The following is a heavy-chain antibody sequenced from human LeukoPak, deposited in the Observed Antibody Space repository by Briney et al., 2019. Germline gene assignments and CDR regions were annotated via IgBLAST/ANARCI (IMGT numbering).Heavy chain of an antibody. D-gene: IGHD3-22*01. J-gene: IGHJ4*02. CDR2: IRYDGSNK. Sequence: GGSLRLSCAASGFTFSSYAMSWVRQAPGKGLEWVAFIRYDGSNKYYADSVKGRFTISRDNSKNTLYLQMNSLRAEDTAVYYCAKEGGSGYPYYFDYWGQGTLVTVSS. V-gene: IGHV3-30*02. CDR3: AKEGGSGYPYYFDY. CDR1: GFTFSSYA.